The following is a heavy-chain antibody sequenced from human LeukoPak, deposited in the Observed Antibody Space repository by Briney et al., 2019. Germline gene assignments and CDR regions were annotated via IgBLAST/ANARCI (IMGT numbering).Heavy chain of an antibody. J-gene: IGHJ4*02. CDR2: INHSGST. D-gene: IGHD1-26*01. CDR3: ARHANSGSWYYFDY. CDR1: GGSFSGYY. Sequence: SETLSLTCAVYGGSFSGYYWSWIRQPPAKGLEWIGEINHSGSTNYNPSLKSRVTISVDTSKNQFSLKLSSVTAADTAVYYCARHANSGSWYYFDYWGQGTLVTVSS. V-gene: IGHV4-34*01.